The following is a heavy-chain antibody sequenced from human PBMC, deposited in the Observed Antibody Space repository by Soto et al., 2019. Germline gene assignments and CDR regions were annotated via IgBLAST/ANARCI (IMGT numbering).Heavy chain of an antibody. J-gene: IGHJ4*02. CDR1: GYTFTTYD. CDR2: ISAYNGNT. CDR3: ARGEHVVVPSASRSQRSYFFDY. V-gene: IGHV1-18*01. D-gene: IGHD2-2*01. Sequence: ASVKVSCKASGYTFTTYDINWVRQAPGQGLEWMGWISAYNGNTNYAQEFQGRVTMTTDTSTSTAYMDLRSLRSDDTAVYYCARGEHVVVPSASRSQRSYFFDYWGQGTLVTVSS.